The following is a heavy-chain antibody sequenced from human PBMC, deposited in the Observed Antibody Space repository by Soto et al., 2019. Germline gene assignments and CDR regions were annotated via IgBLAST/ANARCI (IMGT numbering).Heavy chain of an antibody. V-gene: IGHV3-48*01. D-gene: IGHD1-26*01. CDR1: GFTFSSYS. CDR3: ARTTASGSYRRGY. J-gene: IGHJ4*02. Sequence: GGSLRLSCAASGFTFSSYSMNWVRQAPGKGLEWVSYISSSSSTIYYADSVKGRFTISRDNAKNSLYLQMNSLRAEDTAVYYCARTTASGSYRRGYSGQGTLVTVPS. CDR2: ISSSSSTI.